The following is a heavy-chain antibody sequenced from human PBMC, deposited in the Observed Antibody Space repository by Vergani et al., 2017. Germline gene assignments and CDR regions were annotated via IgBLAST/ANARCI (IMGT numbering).Heavy chain of an antibody. D-gene: IGHD3-9*01. J-gene: IGHJ3*02. CDR2: IYHSRST. Sequence: QLQMQESGSGLVKPSQTLSLTCAVSGGSISSGGYSWSWIRQPPGKGLELIGYIYHSRSTYYNPSLKSRVTISVDRSKNQFSLKLSSVTAAYTAVYYSARGVLRYFDWLPDAFDIWGQGTMVTVSS. CDR3: ARGVLRYFDWLPDAFDI. CDR1: GGSISSGGYS. V-gene: IGHV4-30-2*01.